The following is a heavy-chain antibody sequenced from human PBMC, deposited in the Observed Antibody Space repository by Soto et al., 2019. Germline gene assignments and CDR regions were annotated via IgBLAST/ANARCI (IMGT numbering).Heavy chain of an antibody. CDR1: GGSISSYY. Sequence: SETLSLTCSVSGGSISSYYWSWIRQPPGKGLEWIGYIYYSGSTNYNPSLKSRVTISVDTSKNQFSLKLSSVTAADTAVYYCAREGVYKTYYDYAMDVWGQGTTVTVSS. CDR3: AREGVYKTYYDYAMDV. D-gene: IGHD1-20*01. J-gene: IGHJ6*02. CDR2: IYYSGST. V-gene: IGHV4-59*01.